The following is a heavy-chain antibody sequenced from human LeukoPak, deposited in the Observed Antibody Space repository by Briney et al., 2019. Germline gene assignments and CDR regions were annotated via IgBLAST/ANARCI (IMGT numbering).Heavy chain of an antibody. D-gene: IGHD3-10*01. CDR1: GGSISSYY. Sequence: PSETLSLTCTVSGGSISSYYWSWIRQPPGKGLEWIGYIYYSGSTNYNPSLKSRVTISVDTSKNQFSLKLSSVTAADTAVYYCAREGVDDAFDIWGQGTMVTVSS. CDR2: IYYSGST. J-gene: IGHJ3*02. V-gene: IGHV4-59*01. CDR3: AREGVDDAFDI.